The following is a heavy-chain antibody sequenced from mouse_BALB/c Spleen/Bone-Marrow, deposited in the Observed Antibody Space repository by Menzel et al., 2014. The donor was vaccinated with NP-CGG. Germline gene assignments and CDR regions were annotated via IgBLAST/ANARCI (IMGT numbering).Heavy chain of an antibody. J-gene: IGHJ3*01. V-gene: IGHV5-17*02. CDR2: ISSGSSTI. Sequence: DVQLQESGGGLVQPGGSRKLSCAASGFTFSSFGMHWVRQAPEKGLEWVAYISSGSSTIYYADTVKGRFTISRDNPKNTLFLQMTSLRSEDTAMYYCARGAARATWFAYWGQGTLVTVSA. CDR3: ARGAARATWFAY. CDR1: GFTFSSFG. D-gene: IGHD3-1*01.